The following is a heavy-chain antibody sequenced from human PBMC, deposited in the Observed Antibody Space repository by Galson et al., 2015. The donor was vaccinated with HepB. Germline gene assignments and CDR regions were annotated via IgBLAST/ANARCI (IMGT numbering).Heavy chain of an antibody. D-gene: IGHD5-12*01. CDR2: IYYSGST. CDR1: GGSISSGGYS. CDR3: ARTSGYESNFDY. J-gene: IGHJ4*02. V-gene: IGHV4-30-4*07. Sequence: LTCAVSGGSISSGGYSWSWIRQPPGKGLEWIGYIYYSGSTYYNPSLKSRVTISVDTSKNQFSLKLSSVTAADTAVYYCARTSGYESNFDYWGQGTLVTVSS.